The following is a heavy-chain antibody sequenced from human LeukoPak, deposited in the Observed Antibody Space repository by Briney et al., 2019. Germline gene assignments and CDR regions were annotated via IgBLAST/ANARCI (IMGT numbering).Heavy chain of an antibody. V-gene: IGHV1-46*01. CDR3: ARDFGYYFDY. CDR1: GYTFTSYY. D-gene: IGHD3-16*01. CDR2: INPSGGST. J-gene: IGHJ4*02. Sequence: ASVKVSCKASGYTFTSYYMHWVRQAPGQGLEWMGIINPSGGSTSYAQKFQGRVTMTTDTSTSTAYMELRSLRSDDTAVYYCARDFGYYFDYWGQGTLVTVSS.